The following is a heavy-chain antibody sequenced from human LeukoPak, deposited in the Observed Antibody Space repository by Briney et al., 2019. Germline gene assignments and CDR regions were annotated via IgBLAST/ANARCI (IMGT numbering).Heavy chain of an antibody. V-gene: IGHV3-7*01. CDR2: IKLDGREN. CDR3: ARGHYQLEV. J-gene: IGHJ6*02. CDR1: GFYFGEYW. D-gene: IGHD1-26*01. Sequence: GGSLRLSCGAFGFYFGEYWMSWVRQAPGKGLEWVASIKLDGRENYYLDSVKGRSTISRDNAKNSLHLQLNSLRDEDTAVYFCARGHYQLEVWGQRTTVIVSS.